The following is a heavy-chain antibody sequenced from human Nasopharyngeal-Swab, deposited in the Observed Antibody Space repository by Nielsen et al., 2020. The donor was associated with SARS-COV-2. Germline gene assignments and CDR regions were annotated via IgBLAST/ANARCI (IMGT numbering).Heavy chain of an antibody. CDR3: ARDLRPTVTAFGH. CDR2: ISDRSTYI. V-gene: IGHV3-21*06. Sequence: GESLKISCEASGFSFDSYFMNWVRQAPGKGPEWVSSISDRSTYIYYADSVKGRFTISRDNAKNLLFLHMNDLSAEDTAIYYCARDLRPTVTAFGHWGQGTLVTVSS. CDR1: GFSFDSYF. J-gene: IGHJ5*02. D-gene: IGHD4-17*01.